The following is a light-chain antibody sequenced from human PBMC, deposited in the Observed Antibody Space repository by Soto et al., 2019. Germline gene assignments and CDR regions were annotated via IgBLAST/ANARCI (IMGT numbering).Light chain of an antibody. J-gene: IGLJ2*01. V-gene: IGLV1-40*01. Sequence: QSVLTQPPSVSVAPGQRVTISCTGSSSNIGAGYDVHWYQQLPGTAPKLLISGNTNRASGVPDRFSGPKSGTSASLAITGLQAEDESDYYCQSYDSSLSGHVVFGGGTKLTVL. CDR3: QSYDSSLSGHVV. CDR1: SSNIGAGYD. CDR2: GNT.